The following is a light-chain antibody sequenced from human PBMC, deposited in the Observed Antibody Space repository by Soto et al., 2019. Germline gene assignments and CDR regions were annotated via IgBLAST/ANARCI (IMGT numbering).Light chain of an antibody. V-gene: IGLV2-14*01. CDR1: RSDIGSYDY. Sequence: QSSLTQPASVSGSPGQSITISCIGSRSDIGSYDYVSWHQHQQGKAPKVLIYEVSSRPSGVSSRFSGSRSGNTASLTISGLQPEDEATYYCSAHTTSCTFIFGPGTKLTVL. J-gene: IGLJ1*01. CDR2: EVS. CDR3: SAHTTSCTFI.